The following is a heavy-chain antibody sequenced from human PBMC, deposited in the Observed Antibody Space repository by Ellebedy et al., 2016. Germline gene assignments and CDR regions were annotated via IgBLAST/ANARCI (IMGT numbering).Heavy chain of an antibody. D-gene: IGHD2-2*01. J-gene: IGHJ4*02. CDR3: AKGGYELLLGYFDY. CDR2: ISWNSGSI. Sequence: GGSLRLXXAASGFTFADYAMHWVRQAPGRGLEWVSGISWNSGSIGYADSVKGRFTISRDNAKNSLYLQMNSLRAEDTALYYCAKGGYELLLGYFDYWGQGTLVTVSS. CDR1: GFTFADYA. V-gene: IGHV3-9*01.